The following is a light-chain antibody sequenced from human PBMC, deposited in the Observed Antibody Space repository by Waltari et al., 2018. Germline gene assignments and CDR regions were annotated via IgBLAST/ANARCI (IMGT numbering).Light chain of an antibody. CDR3: LQATQFPRS. CDR2: KMS. J-gene: IGKJ2*01. Sequence: DIVMTQTPLSLPVTLGQPASISCRSSQSLVHSDDGNTYLSWLHQRPGQPPRLLIYKMSNRFSGVPDRFSGSGAGTDFTLKISRVEAEDVGVYYCLQATQFPRSFGQGTKLEIK. V-gene: IGKV2-24*01. CDR1: QSLVHSDDGNTY.